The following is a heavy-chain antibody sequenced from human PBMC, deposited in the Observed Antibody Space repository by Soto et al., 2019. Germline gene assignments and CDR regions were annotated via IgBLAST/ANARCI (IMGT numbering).Heavy chain of an antibody. CDR1: GFTFSSYG. J-gene: IGHJ4*02. Sequence: QVQLVESGGGVVQPGRSLRLSCAASGFTFSSYGMHWVRQAPGKGLEWVAVIWYDGSNKYYADSVKGLFTISRDNSKNTLYLQMNSLRAEDTAVYYCARDQGPGVVTMAGDYWGQGTLVTVSS. CDR2: IWYDGSNK. D-gene: IGHD2-21*02. CDR3: ARDQGPGVVTMAGDY. V-gene: IGHV3-33*01.